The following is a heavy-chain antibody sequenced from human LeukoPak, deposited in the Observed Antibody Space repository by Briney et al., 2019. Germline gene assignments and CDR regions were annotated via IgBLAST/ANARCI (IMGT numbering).Heavy chain of an antibody. Sequence: GASLRLSCAASGFIFGSYAMSWVRQAPGKGLEWVSATSGSGGRTYYADSVKGRFTISRDNSKNTLFLQMNSLRADDTAVDYCAKDPAFYYDSSGYYVYWGEGTLVTVSS. CDR3: AKDPAFYYDSSGYYVY. V-gene: IGHV3-23*01. CDR2: TSGSGGRT. D-gene: IGHD3-22*01. CDR1: GFIFGSYA. J-gene: IGHJ4*02.